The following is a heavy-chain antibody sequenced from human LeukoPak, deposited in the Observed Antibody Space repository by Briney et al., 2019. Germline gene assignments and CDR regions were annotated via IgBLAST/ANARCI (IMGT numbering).Heavy chain of an antibody. CDR1: GGSFSGYY. D-gene: IGHD6-19*01. CDR2: INHSGST. J-gene: IGHJ4*02. V-gene: IGHV4-34*01. Sequence: SSETLSLTCAVYGGSFSGYYWSWIRQPPGKGLEWIGEINHSGSTNYSPSLKSRVTISVDTSKNQFSLKLSSVTAADTAVYYCASVEQWLYVYWGQGTLVTVSS. CDR3: ASVEQWLYVY.